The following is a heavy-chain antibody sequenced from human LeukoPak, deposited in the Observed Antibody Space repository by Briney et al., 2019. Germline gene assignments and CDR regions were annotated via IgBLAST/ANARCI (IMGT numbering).Heavy chain of an antibody. CDR1: GYTFTGHY. V-gene: IGHV1-2*02. CDR3: ARGGRPAATIAAHP. D-gene: IGHD6-6*01. J-gene: IGHJ4*02. CDR2: INPNSGVT. Sequence: ASVKVSCKASGYTFTGHYLHWVRRAPGQGLERMGWINPNSGVTSYAQRFKGRVGVTRDRSIEKAYMELSMLKSDDTAVYYCARGGRPAATIAAHPWGQGTLVTVSS.